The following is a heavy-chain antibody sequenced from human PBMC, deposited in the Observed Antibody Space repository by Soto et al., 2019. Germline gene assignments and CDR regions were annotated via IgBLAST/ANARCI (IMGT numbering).Heavy chain of an antibody. CDR1: GGTFSSYA. J-gene: IGHJ5*02. V-gene: IGHV1-69*13. Sequence: ASVKVSCKASGGTFSSYAISWVRQAPGQGLEWMGGIIPIFGTANYAQKFQGRVTITADESTSTAYMELSSLRSEDTAVYYCLISPAGTDRTRWFDPWGQGTLVTVSS. D-gene: IGHD6-19*01. CDR2: IIPIFGTA. CDR3: LISPAGTDRTRWFDP.